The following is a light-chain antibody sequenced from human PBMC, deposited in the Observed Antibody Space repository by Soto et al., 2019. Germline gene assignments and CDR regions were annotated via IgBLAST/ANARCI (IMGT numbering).Light chain of an antibody. CDR3: LQHYSYPQT. CDR1: QGIRTD. J-gene: IGKJ1*01. Sequence: DIQMTQSPSSVSASVGDRVTITCRASQGIRTDLVWYQQKPGKAPTRLIYGASSLQSGVPSRFSGSGSGTEFTLTISSLQPEDFDTYYCLQHYSYPQTFGQGTKVDIK. CDR2: GAS. V-gene: IGKV1-17*01.